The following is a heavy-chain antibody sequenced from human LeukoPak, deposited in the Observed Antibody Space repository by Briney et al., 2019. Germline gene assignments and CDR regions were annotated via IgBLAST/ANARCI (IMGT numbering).Heavy chain of an antibody. Sequence: VGSLRLSCAASGFTFSSHWMTWVRQAPGKGLKWVADINQDGSERYYVDSVKGRFTISRDNAKNSLYLQMNSLRAEDTAVYYCARDSEYSSSFAFDIWGQGTMVTVSS. D-gene: IGHD6-13*01. CDR1: GFTFSSHW. CDR3: ARDSEYSSSFAFDI. CDR2: INQDGSER. V-gene: IGHV3-7*01. J-gene: IGHJ3*02.